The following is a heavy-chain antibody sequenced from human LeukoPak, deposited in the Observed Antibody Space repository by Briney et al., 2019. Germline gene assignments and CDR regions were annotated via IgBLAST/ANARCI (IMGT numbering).Heavy chain of an antibody. J-gene: IGHJ4*02. CDR1: GGSFSGYY. CDR2: INHSGST. CDR3: ARRGGDF. V-gene: IGHV4-34*01. Sequence: SETLSLTCAVYGGSFSGYYWSWIRQPPGKGLEWIGEINHSGSTNYNPSLKSRVTISVDTSKNQFSLKLSSVTAADTAVYYCARRGGDFWGQGTLVTASS. D-gene: IGHD4-23*01.